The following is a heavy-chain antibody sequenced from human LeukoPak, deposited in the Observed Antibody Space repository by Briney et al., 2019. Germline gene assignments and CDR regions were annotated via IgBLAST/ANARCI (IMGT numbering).Heavy chain of an antibody. CDR3: AKGLSYSSSSEQFDY. Sequence: PGGSLRLSCAASGFTFSSYAMSWVRQAPGKGLEWVSAISGSGGSTYYADSVKGRFTISRDNSKNTLYLQMNSLRAEDTAVYYCAKGLSYSSSSEQFDYWGQGTLVTVSS. CDR1: GFTFSSYA. CDR2: ISGSGGST. D-gene: IGHD6-6*01. V-gene: IGHV3-23*01. J-gene: IGHJ4*02.